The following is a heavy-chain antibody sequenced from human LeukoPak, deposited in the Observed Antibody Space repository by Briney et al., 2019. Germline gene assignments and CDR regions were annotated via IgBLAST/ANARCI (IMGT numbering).Heavy chain of an antibody. CDR1: GFTFSSYG. D-gene: IGHD6-19*01. V-gene: IGHV3-30*18. J-gene: IGHJ4*02. CDR2: ISYDGSNK. CDR3: AKDTLGYSSGLDY. Sequence: GGSLRLSCAASGFTFSSYGMHWVRQAPGKGLEWVAVISYDGSNKYYADSVKGRFTISRDNSKNTLYLQMNSLRAEDTAVYYCAKDTLGYSSGLDYWGQGTLVTVSS.